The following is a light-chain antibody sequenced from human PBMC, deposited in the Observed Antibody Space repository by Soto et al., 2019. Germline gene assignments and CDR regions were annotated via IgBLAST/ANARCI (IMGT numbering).Light chain of an antibody. Sequence: EIVLTQSPATLSLPPGEGATLSCRASQSVSTYLAWYQHKPGQAPRLLIYDASNRATGIPARFSGRGSGTDFTLTIRSLEPEDFAVYYCQQRTNWPLTFGGGTKVEIK. CDR2: DAS. V-gene: IGKV3-11*01. CDR1: QSVSTY. CDR3: QQRTNWPLT. J-gene: IGKJ4*01.